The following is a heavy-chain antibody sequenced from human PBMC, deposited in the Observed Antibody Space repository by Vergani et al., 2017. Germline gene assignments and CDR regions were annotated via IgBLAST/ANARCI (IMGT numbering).Heavy chain of an antibody. D-gene: IGHD1-1*01. CDR2: ISYDGDTT. V-gene: IGHV3-30*18. J-gene: IGHJ4*02. CDR1: GFRFSDYG. CDR3: AKFPLNITTPDRFDF. Sequence: HVQMVESGGGVVQPGRCLRLSCAVSGFRFSDYGMHWVRQAPGRGLEWVALISYDGDTTYYEDSVKGRFTISRDNSKNTLFLQMHSLRVEDTALYYCAKFPLNITTPDRFDFWGQGSLVTVSS.